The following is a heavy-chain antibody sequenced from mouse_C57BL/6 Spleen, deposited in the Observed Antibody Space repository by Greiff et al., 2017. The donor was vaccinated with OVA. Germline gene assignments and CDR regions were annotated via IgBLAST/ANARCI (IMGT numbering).Heavy chain of an antibody. CDR3: ARDAGGYYWYFDV. CDR1: GFTFSDFY. CDR2: SRNKANDYTT. D-gene: IGHD2-2*01. Sequence: EVMLVESGGGLVQSGRSLRLSCATSGFTFSDFYMEWVRQAPGKGLEWIAASRNKANDYTTEYSASVKGRFIVSRDTSQSILYLQMNALRAEDTAIYYCARDAGGYYWYFDVWGTGTTVTVSS. J-gene: IGHJ1*03. V-gene: IGHV7-1*01.